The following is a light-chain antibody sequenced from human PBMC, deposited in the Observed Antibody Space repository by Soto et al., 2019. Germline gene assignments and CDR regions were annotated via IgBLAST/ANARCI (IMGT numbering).Light chain of an antibody. CDR2: TVS. CDR1: QSLVYSDGNTY. J-gene: IGKJ4*01. V-gene: IGKV2-30*01. Sequence: DVVMTQSPLSLPVTLGQPASISCRSSQSLVYSDGNTYLSWFQQRPGQSPRRLIYTVSKRDSGVPDRFSGSGSGTDFTLKISRVEAEDVGVYYCMQGTHWPPGLTFGGGTKVEIK. CDR3: MQGTHWPPGLT.